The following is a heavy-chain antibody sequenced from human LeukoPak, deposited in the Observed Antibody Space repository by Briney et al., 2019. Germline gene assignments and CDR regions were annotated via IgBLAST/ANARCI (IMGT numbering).Heavy chain of an antibody. D-gene: IGHD1-20*01. J-gene: IGHJ5*02. V-gene: IGHV1-3*01. Sequence: ASVKVSCKASGYTFNSYAMHWVRQAPGQRLEWMGWINAGNGNTKHSQKFQGRVTITRDTSARIVYMELSSLRSEDTAVYYCARSRQYNWNDWFDPWGQGTLVTVSS. CDR3: ARSRQYNWNDWFDP. CDR2: INAGNGNT. CDR1: GYTFNSYA.